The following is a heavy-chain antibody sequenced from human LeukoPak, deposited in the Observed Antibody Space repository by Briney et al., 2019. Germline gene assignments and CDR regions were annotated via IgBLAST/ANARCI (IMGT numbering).Heavy chain of an antibody. CDR1: GGTFSRHA. V-gene: IGHV1-69*13. D-gene: IGHD3-22*01. CDR2: ITPMFGTA. CDR3: VRDGSYYDSSGYYYLY. J-gene: IGHJ4*02. Sequence: GASVKVSCTTSGGTFSRHAISWVRQAPGQGLEWMGGITPMFGTANYAQKFQGRVTITADESTSTAYMELSSLRSEDTAVYYCVRDGSYYDSSGYYYLYWGQGTLVTVSS.